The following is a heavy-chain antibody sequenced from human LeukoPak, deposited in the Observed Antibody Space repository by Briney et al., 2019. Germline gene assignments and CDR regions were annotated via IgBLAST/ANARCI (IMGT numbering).Heavy chain of an antibody. D-gene: IGHD6-13*01. CDR1: GGSISSSSYY. Sequence: SETLSLTCTVSGGSISSSSYYWGWIRQPPGKGLEWIGSIYYSGSTYYNPSLKSRVTISVDTSKNQFSLKLSSVTAADTAVYYCASGGSSWYESDAFDIWAKGQWSPSLQ. V-gene: IGHV4-39*01. CDR3: ASGGSSWYESDAFDI. CDR2: IYYSGST. J-gene: IGHJ3*02.